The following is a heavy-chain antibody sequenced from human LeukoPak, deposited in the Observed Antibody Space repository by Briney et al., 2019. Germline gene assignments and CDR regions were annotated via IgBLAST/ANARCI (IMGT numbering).Heavy chain of an antibody. J-gene: IGHJ4*02. Sequence: PSETLSLTCTVSGGSISSYYWSCIRQPPGKGLEWIGYIYYSGSTNYNPSLKSRVTISVDTSKNQFSLKLSSVTAADTAVYYCASYHYDSSGYFPFDYWGQGTLVTVSS. V-gene: IGHV4-59*01. CDR1: GGSISSYY. CDR2: IYYSGST. D-gene: IGHD3-22*01. CDR3: ASYHYDSSGYFPFDY.